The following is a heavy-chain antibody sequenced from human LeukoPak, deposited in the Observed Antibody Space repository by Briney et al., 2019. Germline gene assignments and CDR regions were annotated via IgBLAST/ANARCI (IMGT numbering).Heavy chain of an antibody. Sequence: SETLSLTCTVSGGSISSYYWSWIRQPPGKGLEWIGYIDYSGSTNYNPSLRSRVTISVDRSKNQFSLKVRSVTAADTTVYYCARLNGGYWGQGTLVTVSS. CDR2: IDYSGST. CDR1: GGSISSYY. CDR3: ARLNGGY. J-gene: IGHJ4*02. D-gene: IGHD1-1*01. V-gene: IGHV4-59*08.